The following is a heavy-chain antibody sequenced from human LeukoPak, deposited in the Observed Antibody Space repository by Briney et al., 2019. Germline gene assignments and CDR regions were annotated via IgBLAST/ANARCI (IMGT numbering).Heavy chain of an antibody. CDR1: GFPFISSN. Sequence: GRSPRLSCSTSGFPFISSNIKWVRPAPGEGLEWVSYISVSGNTTYYIDTVKGRFTISRYNRKKSLYLQMSSLRAEETAVYYSARDLGRMTHPRNWHLALWGRGTLVAVSS. J-gene: IGHJ2*01. D-gene: IGHD1-14*01. CDR3: ARDLGRMTHPRNWHLAL. V-gene: IGHV3-48*04. CDR2: ISVSGNTT.